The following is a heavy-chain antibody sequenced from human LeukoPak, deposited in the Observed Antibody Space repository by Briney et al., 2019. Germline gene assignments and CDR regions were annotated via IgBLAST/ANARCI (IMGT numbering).Heavy chain of an antibody. Sequence: GGSPRLSCAASGFTFSSYAMSWVRQAPGKGLEWVSAISGSGGGTYYADSVKGRFTISRDNSKNTLYLQMNSLRAEDTAVYYCAKPGTLYSYGFSSTLYYFDYWGQGTLVTVSS. CDR1: GFTFSSYA. CDR2: ISGSGGGT. V-gene: IGHV3-23*01. CDR3: AKPGTLYSYGFSSTLYYFDY. D-gene: IGHD5-18*01. J-gene: IGHJ4*02.